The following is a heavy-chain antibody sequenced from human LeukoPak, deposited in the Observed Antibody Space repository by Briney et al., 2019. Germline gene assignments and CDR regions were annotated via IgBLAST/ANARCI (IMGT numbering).Heavy chain of an antibody. CDR2: ISYDGSNK. Sequence: PGRSLRLSCAASGFTFSNYAMHWVRQAPGKGLEWVAVISYDGSNKYYANSVKGRFTISRDNAKNTLYLQMNSLRAEDTAVYYCARIDCTNGVCYNYYYGMDVWGQGTTVTVSS. CDR1: GFTFSNYA. D-gene: IGHD2-8*01. V-gene: IGHV3-30-3*01. J-gene: IGHJ6*02. CDR3: ARIDCTNGVCYNYYYGMDV.